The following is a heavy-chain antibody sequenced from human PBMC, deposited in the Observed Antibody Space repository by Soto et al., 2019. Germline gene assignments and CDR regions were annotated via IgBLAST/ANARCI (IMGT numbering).Heavy chain of an antibody. CDR3: ARQDGYYRSYYYGMDV. CDR2: TYPDDSHT. J-gene: IGHJ6*02. CDR1: GYGFTSYW. D-gene: IGHD1-1*01. V-gene: IGHV5-51*01. Sequence: GESLKISCKASGYGFTSYWIGWVRQLPGKGLEWMGVTYPDDSHTIYSPSFQGKVTISADKSITTAYLDWSSLRASDTAMYYCARQDGYYRSYYYGMDVWGQGTSVTVSS.